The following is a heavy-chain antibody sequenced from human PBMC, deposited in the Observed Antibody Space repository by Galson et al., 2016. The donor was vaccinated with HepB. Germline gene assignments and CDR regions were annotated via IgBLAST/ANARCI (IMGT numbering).Heavy chain of an antibody. D-gene: IGHD6-13*01. CDR1: GFTFSSYS. CDR3: ARRAGSSWYSDY. CDR2: ISSSSSYI. V-gene: IGHV3-21*01. J-gene: IGHJ4*02. Sequence: SLRLSCAASGFTFSSYSMNWVRQAPGKGLEWVSSISSSSSYIYYADSVKGRFTISRDNSKNTLYLQMNSLRAEDTAVYYCARRAGSSWYSDYWGQGTLVTVSS.